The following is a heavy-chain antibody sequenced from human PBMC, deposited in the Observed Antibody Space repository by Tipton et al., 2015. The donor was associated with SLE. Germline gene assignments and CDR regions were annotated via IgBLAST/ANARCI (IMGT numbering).Heavy chain of an antibody. J-gene: IGHJ6*02. Sequence: SLRLSCAASGFTFDDYAMHWVRQAPGKGLEWVSGISWNSGSIGYADSVKGRFTISRDNAKNSLYLQMNSLRAEDTALYYCAKDIGGYGLIYYGRDVWGQGTTVTVSS. CDR2: ISWNSGSI. CDR1: GFTFDDYA. CDR3: AKDIGGYGLIYYGRDV. V-gene: IGHV3-9*01. D-gene: IGHD6-25*01.